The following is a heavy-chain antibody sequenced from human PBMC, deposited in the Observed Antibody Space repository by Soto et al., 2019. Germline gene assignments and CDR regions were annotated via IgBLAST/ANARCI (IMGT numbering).Heavy chain of an antibody. CDR3: TTWAGRPYYYYGMDV. CDR2: IKSKTDGGTT. V-gene: IGHV3-15*07. Sequence: EMQLVESGGGLVKPGGSLRLSCAASGFTFSSAWMNWVRQAPGKGLEWVGRIKSKTDGGTTDYAAPVKGRFTFSRDDSKNSLFRQMNSLKTEDTAVYYCTTWAGRPYYYYGMDVWGRGTTVTVSS. J-gene: IGHJ6*02. CDR1: GFTFSSAW. D-gene: IGHD6-19*01.